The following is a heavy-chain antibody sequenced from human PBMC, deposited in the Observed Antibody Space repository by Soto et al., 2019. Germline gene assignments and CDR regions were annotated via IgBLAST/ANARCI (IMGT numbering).Heavy chain of an antibody. J-gene: IGHJ3*02. CDR1: GFTFSTYA. CDR3: AREGLLFIPGLAAFDI. Sequence: VQLLESGGGLVQPGGSLRLSCAASGFTFSTYAMSWVRQAPGKGLEWIGYIYYSGSTYYNPSLKSRVTISVDTPKNQFSLKLSSVTAADTAVYYCAREGLLFIPGLAAFDIWGQGTMVTVSS. CDR2: IYYSGST. D-gene: IGHD2-21*02. V-gene: IGHV4-30-4*08.